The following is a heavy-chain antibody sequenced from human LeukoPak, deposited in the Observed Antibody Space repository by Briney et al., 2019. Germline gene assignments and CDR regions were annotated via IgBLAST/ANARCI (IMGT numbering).Heavy chain of an antibody. J-gene: IGHJ5*02. Sequence: PSETLSLTCTVSGVSISSGDYCWGWIRQPPGKGLEWIGYMYSSGSTYYNPSLESRATISVDTSKNQFSLKLSSVTAADTAVYYCARPYYYDSRIDPWGQGTLVTASS. CDR1: GVSISSGDYC. V-gene: IGHV4-30-4*01. CDR2: MYSSGST. CDR3: ARPYYYDSRIDP. D-gene: IGHD3-22*01.